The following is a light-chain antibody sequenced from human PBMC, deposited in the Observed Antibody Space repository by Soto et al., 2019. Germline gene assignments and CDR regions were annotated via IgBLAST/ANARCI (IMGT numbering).Light chain of an antibody. CDR2: DDS. CDR3: QVWDSSSDPLVI. V-gene: IGLV3-21*02. Sequence: SYELTQPPSVSVAPGQTARFTCGGSKIGGKNVHWYKQMPGQAPVLVLYDDSVRPSGIPERFSGSNSEDTATLTISGVAAGDEADYYCQVWDSSSDPLVIFGGGTKVTVL. CDR1: KIGGKN. J-gene: IGLJ2*01.